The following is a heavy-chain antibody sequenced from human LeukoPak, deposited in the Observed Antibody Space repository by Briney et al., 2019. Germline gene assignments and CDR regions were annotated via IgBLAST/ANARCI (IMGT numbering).Heavy chain of an antibody. CDR2: ISYDGSNK. Sequence: GGSLRLSCAASGFTFSSYGMHWVRQAPGKGLEWVAVISYDGSNKYYADFVKGRFTISRDNSKNTLYLQMNSLRAEDTAMYYCARVLGVSGYGDDAFEIWGQGTMVTVSS. CDR3: ARVLGVSGYGDDAFEI. V-gene: IGHV3-30*03. CDR1: GFTFSSYG. J-gene: IGHJ3*02. D-gene: IGHD6-25*01.